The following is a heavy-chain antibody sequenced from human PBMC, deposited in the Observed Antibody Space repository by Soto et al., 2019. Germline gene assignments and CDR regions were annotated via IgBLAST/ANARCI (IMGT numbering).Heavy chain of an antibody. Sequence: QVQLVQSVAEVKKPGSSVKVSCKASGGTFSSYAISWVRQAPGQGLEWMGGIIPISGTANYAQKFQGRVTITADECTSTAYMELIRLRSEDTAVYYCARSQGSSTSLEIYYYYYYGMDVWGQGATVTVSS. J-gene: IGHJ6*02. V-gene: IGHV1-69*01. D-gene: IGHD2-2*01. CDR3: ARSQGSSTSLEIYYYYYYGMDV. CDR1: GGTFSSYA. CDR2: IIPISGTA.